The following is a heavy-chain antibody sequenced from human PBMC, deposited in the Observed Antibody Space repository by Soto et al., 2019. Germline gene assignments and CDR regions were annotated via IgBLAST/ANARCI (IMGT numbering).Heavy chain of an antibody. CDR3: AEIRIAATREEYYFDY. D-gene: IGHD2-15*01. CDR2: IFVGSGNT. Sequence: SVKVSFNASIFTFTSSAVQWVRQARGQRLEWIGWIFVGSGNTNYAQKFQERVTITRDMSTSTAYMELSSPRSEDTAVYYCAEIRIAATREEYYFDYWGQGTLVTVYS. V-gene: IGHV1-58*01. J-gene: IGHJ4*02. CDR1: IFTFTSSA.